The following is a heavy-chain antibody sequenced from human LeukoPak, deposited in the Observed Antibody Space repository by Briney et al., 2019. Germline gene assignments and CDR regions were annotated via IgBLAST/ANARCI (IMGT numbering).Heavy chain of an antibody. V-gene: IGHV3-33*01. J-gene: IGHJ3*02. CDR1: GFTFSTYG. D-gene: IGHD6-13*01. CDR2: IWNDGNKK. CDR3: ARGKWKIAASDAFDI. Sequence: GRSLRLSCVASGFTFSTYGMHWVRQAPGKGLEWVAIIWNDGNKKYYTDSVEGRFTISRDNSKNTMYLQMNSLRAEDTAVYYCARGKWKIAASDAFDIWGQGTMATVSS.